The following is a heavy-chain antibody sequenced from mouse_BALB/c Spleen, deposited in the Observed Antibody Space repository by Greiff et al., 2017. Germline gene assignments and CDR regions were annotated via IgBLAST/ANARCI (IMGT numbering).Heavy chain of an antibody. V-gene: IGHV1-54*01. J-gene: IGHJ2*01. CDR3: ARWAYYGNYVGNY. Sequence: QVQLQQSGAELVRPGTSVKVSCKASGYAFTNYLIEWVKQRPGQGLEWIGVINPGSGGTNYNEKFKDKATLTADKSSSTAYMQLSSLTSEDSAVYYCARWAYYGNYVGNYWGQGTTLTVSS. D-gene: IGHD2-10*01. CDR1: GYAFTNYL. CDR2: INPGSGGT.